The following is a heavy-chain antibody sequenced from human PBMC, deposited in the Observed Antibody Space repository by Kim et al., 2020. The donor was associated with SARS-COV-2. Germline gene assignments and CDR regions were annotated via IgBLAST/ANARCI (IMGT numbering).Heavy chain of an antibody. CDR2: IDPSDSYT. Sequence: GSLKISCKGSGYRFTSYWISWVRQMPGKGLEWMGRIDPSDSYTNYSPSFQGHVTISADKSISTAYLQWSSLKASDTAMYYCARSIAVAGTGFDYLGQGTLVTVSS. CDR3: ARSIAVAGTGFDY. J-gene: IGHJ4*02. D-gene: IGHD6-19*01. CDR1: GYRFTSYW. V-gene: IGHV5-10-1*01.